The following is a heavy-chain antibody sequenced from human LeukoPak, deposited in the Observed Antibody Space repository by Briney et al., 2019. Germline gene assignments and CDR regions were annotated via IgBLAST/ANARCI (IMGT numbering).Heavy chain of an antibody. CDR1: GFPFNVQT. J-gene: IGHJ4*02. CDR2: MREDGREI. Sequence: GGSLRLSCAASGFPFNVQTMSWVRQAPGKGLDWVASMREDGREIYYVDSVKGRFTISRDNPKNSLYLQMNSLSAEDTAVYYCARGGATRGRFENWGQGTLVTVAS. D-gene: IGHD1-26*01. CDR3: ARGGATRGRFEN. V-gene: IGHV3-7*01.